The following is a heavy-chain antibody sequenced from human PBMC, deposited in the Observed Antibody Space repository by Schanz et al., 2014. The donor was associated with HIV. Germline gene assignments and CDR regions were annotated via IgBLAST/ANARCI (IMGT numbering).Heavy chain of an antibody. CDR3: ASYDSSGYYKGPFDF. J-gene: IGHJ4*01. D-gene: IGHD3-22*01. V-gene: IGHV4-61*01. Sequence: QVQLQESGLGLVKPSETLSLTCTVSGGSVSTNNYFWSWIRQPPGKGLEWIGYIFYTGSTGYNPSLKSRASISVDTSKNQFSLKLRSVTAADTAVYFCASYDSSGYYKGPFDFWGHGTPVTVSS. CDR1: GGSVSTNNYF. CDR2: IFYTGST.